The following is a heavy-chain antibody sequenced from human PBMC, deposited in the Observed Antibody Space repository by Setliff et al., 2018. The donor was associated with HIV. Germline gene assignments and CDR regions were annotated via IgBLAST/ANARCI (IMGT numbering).Heavy chain of an antibody. CDR2: IYPGGAS. Sequence: GGSLRLSCVASGLSVGDNYVAWVRLAPGRDLEWVSVIYPGGASFYSDSVKGRFIISRDISANRVYLQMNSLRDDDTAMYYCARDGDYSNNLYDAFDIWGQGTMVTVSS. D-gene: IGHD3-16*01. CDR3: ARDGDYSNNLYDAFDI. CDR1: GLSVGDNY. V-gene: IGHV3-66*01. J-gene: IGHJ3*02.